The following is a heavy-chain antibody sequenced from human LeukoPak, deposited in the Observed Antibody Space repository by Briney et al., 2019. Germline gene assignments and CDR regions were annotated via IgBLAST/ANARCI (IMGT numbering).Heavy chain of an antibody. V-gene: IGHV4-39*07. D-gene: IGHD6-19*01. Sequence: SETLSLTCTVSGGSMNTRNYYWGWIRQPPGKGLEWIGHKYYSGSTYYNPSLKSRLSISVDTTIYQFSLNLSSVTAADTAVHYCARVSTGWYHYFDSWGQGTLVTVSS. CDR2: KYYSGST. J-gene: IGHJ4*02. CDR3: ARVSTGWYHYFDS. CDR1: GGSMNTRNYY.